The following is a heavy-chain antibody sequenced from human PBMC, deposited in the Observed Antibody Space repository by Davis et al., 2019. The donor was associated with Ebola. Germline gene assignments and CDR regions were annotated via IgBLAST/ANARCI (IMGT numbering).Heavy chain of an antibody. CDR2: ISAYNGNT. D-gene: IGHD2-15*01. V-gene: IGHV1-18*01. CDR3: ARASIRYCSGGSCYSVPPGNWFDP. CDR1: GYTFSIYG. Sequence: ASVKVSCKASGYTFSIYGLSWVRQAPGQGLEWMGWISAYNGNTNYAQKFQGRVTMTRDTSTSTVYMELSSLRSEDTAVYYCARASIRYCSGGSCYSVPPGNWFDPWGQGTLVTVSS. J-gene: IGHJ5*02.